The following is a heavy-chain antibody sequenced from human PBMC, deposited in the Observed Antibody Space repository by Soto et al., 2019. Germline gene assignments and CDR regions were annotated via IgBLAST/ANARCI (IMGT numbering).Heavy chain of an antibody. CDR2: IDPSDSYT. D-gene: IGHD2-2*01. CDR3: ASSPGGYCSSTGCRELGNYYGMDV. CDR1: GYSFTSYW. J-gene: IGHJ6*02. Sequence: PGEALKISCKGSGYSFTSYWISWVRQMPGKGVEWMGRIDPSDSYTNYSPSFQGHVTISADKSISTAYLQWSSLKASDTAMYYCASSPGGYCSSTGCRELGNYYGMDVWGQGTTVTVSS. V-gene: IGHV5-10-1*01.